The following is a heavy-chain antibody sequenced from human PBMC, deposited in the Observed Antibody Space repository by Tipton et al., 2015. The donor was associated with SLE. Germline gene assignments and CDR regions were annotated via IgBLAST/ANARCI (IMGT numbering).Heavy chain of an antibody. CDR3: ARVKSIFGVVIIDY. V-gene: IGHV4-61*02. D-gene: IGHD3-3*01. J-gene: IGHJ4*02. Sequence: TLSLTCTVSGGSIRSGSYYWTWIRQPAGTGLEWIGRIFTIGTTSYNPSLKSRVTISLDTSKNQFSLKLSSVTAADTAVYYCARVKSIFGVVIIDYWGQGTLVTVSS. CDR2: IFTIGTT. CDR1: GGSIRSGSYY.